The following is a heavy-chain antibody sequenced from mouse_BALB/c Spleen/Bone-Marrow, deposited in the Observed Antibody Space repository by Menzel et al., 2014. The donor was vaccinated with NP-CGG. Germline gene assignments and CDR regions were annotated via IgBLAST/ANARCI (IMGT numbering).Heavy chain of an antibody. CDR1: GFDFSSYW. J-gene: IGHJ2*01. Sequence: EVQRVESGGGLGQPGGSLKLSCAASGFDFSSYWMSWVRQAPGKGLEWIGEINPDSSTINYTPSLKDKFIISRDNAKNTLYLQMSKVRSEDTALYYCARNGYYGYSDYWGQGTTLTVSS. D-gene: IGHD2-1*01. CDR3: ARNGYYGYSDY. V-gene: IGHV4-1*02. CDR2: INPDSSTI.